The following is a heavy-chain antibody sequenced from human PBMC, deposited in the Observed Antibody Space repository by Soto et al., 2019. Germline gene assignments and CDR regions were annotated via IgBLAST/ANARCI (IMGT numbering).Heavy chain of an antibody. CDR2: IYTSGST. V-gene: IGHV4-4*07. Sequence: SETLSLTCTVSGGSISSYYWSWIRQPAGKGLEWIGRIYTSGSTNYNPSLKSRVTMSVDTSKNQFSLKLSSVTAADTAVYYCARDGEKGYAKKYYYYGMDVWGQGTTVTVSS. D-gene: IGHD5-18*01. J-gene: IGHJ6*02. CDR1: GGSISSYY. CDR3: ARDGEKGYAKKYYYYGMDV.